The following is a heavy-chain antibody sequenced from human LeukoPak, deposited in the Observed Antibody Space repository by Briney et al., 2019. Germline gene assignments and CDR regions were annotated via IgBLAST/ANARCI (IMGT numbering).Heavy chain of an antibody. Sequence: GASVNVSCKASGYTFTNYAMNWVRQAPGQGLEWMGWINPNTGNPTYAQGFTGRFVFSLDTSVNTAYLQISSLKAEDTAVYYCAGRGGSGSFDAFDIWGQGTMVTVSS. D-gene: IGHD3-10*01. CDR3: AGRGGSGSFDAFDI. CDR1: GYTFTNYA. V-gene: IGHV7-4-1*02. J-gene: IGHJ3*02. CDR2: INPNTGNP.